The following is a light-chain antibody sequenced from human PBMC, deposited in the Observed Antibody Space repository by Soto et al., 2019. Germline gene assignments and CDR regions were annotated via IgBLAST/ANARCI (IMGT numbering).Light chain of an antibody. CDR3: QHYNSYPWT. J-gene: IGKJ1*01. CDR1: QSISSW. V-gene: IGKV1-5*03. CDR2: KAS. Sequence: DIQMTQSPSIVSASVGDRVTITCRASQSISSWLAWYQQKPGKAPKILIYKASSLESGVPSRFSGSGSGTEFTLTISSLQPDDFATYYCQHYNSYPWTFGQGTKVDIK.